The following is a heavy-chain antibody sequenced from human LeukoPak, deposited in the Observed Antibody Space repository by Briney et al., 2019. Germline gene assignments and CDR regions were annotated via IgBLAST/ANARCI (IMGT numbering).Heavy chain of an antibody. CDR3: ARGYRGYSYGYVTTYFDY. CDR2: MNPNSGNT. Sequence: ASVKVSCKASGYTFTSYDINWVRQATGQGLEWMVWMNPNSGNTGYAQKFQGRVTITRNTYISTAYMELSSLRSEDTAVYYCARGYRGYSYGYVTTYFDYWGQGTLVTVSS. CDR1: GYTFTSYD. D-gene: IGHD5-18*01. V-gene: IGHV1-8*03. J-gene: IGHJ4*02.